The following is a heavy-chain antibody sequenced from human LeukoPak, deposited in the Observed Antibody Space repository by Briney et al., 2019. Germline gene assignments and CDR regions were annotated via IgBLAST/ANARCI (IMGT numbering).Heavy chain of an antibody. CDR2: INQVASEK. D-gene: IGHD3-10*01. J-gene: IGHJ4*02. CDR3: VRDGGYYGPDS. V-gene: IGHV3-7*04. CDR1: GFTVSFYW. Sequence: GGSLRLSCAASGFTVSFYWMSWVRQAPGKGLEWAANINQVASEKNYVDSVKGRFTISRDNAKNSLYLQMNSVRAEDTAMYYCVRDGGYYGPDSWGQGALVSVSS.